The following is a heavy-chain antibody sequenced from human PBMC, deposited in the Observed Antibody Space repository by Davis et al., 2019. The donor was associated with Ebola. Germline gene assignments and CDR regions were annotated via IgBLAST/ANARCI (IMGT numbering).Heavy chain of an antibody. CDR3: TRASTVTPDLDY. Sequence: GGSLRLSCAASGFTFSNAWMSWVRQAPGKGLEWVGFIRSKTYGGTTEYAASVKGRFTISRDDSKSIAYLQMNSLKTEDTAVYYCTRASTVTPDLDYWGQGTLVTVSS. D-gene: IGHD4-17*01. CDR2: IRSKTYGGTT. V-gene: IGHV3-49*04. J-gene: IGHJ4*02. CDR1: GFTFSNAW.